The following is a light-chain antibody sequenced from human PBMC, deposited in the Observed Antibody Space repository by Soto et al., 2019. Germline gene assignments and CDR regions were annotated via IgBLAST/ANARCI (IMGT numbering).Light chain of an antibody. V-gene: IGKV1-5*01. Sequence: DIQMTQSPSTLAASLGDRVTITCRASQSIGSWLAWYQQIPGRAPNLLIYDASSLQSGVPSRFSGSGSGTEFTLTISSLQPDDFATYYCQQYNTSSWTFGQGTKVDIK. CDR3: QQYNTSSWT. CDR1: QSIGSW. CDR2: DAS. J-gene: IGKJ1*01.